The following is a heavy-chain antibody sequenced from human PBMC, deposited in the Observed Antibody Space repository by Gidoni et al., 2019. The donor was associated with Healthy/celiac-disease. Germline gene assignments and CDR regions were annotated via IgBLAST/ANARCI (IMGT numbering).Heavy chain of an antibody. J-gene: IGHJ4*02. CDR1: GFTFSSYG. V-gene: IGHV3-30*18. CDR3: AKERIQLWSYFDY. CDR2: ISYDGSKK. D-gene: IGHD5-18*01. Sequence: QVQLVESGGGVVQPGRSLRLSCAASGFTFSSYGMHWVRQAPGKGLEWVAVISYDGSKKYYADSVKGRFTISRDNSKNTLYLQMNSLRAEDTAVYYCAKERIQLWSYFDYWGQGTLVTVSS.